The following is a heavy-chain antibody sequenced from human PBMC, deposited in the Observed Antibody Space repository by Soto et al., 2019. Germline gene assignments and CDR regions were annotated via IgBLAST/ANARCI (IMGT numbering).Heavy chain of an antibody. Sequence: PGGSLGLSCAASGFTFSGYTMNWVRQAPGRGLDWVSSISSGGTYIYYADSVKGRFTISRDNAKNSLYLQMNSLRAEDTALYYCARAPSNDWPNSWGQGTLVTVSS. J-gene: IGHJ4*02. CDR1: GFTFSGYT. D-gene: IGHD1-1*01. CDR2: ISSGGTYI. V-gene: IGHV3-21*01. CDR3: ARAPSNDWPNS.